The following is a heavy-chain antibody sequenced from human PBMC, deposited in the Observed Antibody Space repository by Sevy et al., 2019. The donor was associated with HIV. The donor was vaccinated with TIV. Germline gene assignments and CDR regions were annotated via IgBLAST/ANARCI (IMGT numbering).Heavy chain of an antibody. CDR2: ISYDGSSK. CDR3: AKESGSYYDFWSGHDAFDI. CDR1: GFNFSSYG. J-gene: IGHJ3*02. Sequence: GGSLRLSCAASGFNFSSYGMHWVRQAPGKGLEWVAVISYDGSSKYYAESVKGRFTISRDNFKNTLYLQISSLRAEDTAVYYCAKESGSYYDFWSGHDAFDIWGQGTMVTVSS. D-gene: IGHD3-3*01. V-gene: IGHV3-30*18.